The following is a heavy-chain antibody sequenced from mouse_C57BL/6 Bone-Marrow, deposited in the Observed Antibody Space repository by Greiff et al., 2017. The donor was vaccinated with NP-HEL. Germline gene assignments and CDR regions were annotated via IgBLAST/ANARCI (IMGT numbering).Heavy chain of an antibody. CDR1: GYTFTSYW. V-gene: IGHV1-55*01. D-gene: IGHD2-4*01. Sequence: QVQLQQPGAELVKPGASVKMSCKASGYTFTSYWITWVKQRPRQGLEWIGDIYPGSGSTNYNEKFKSKATLTVDTSSSTAYMQLSSLTSEDSAVYYCAPYDCDGAWFAYWGQGTLVTVSA. J-gene: IGHJ3*01. CDR2: IYPGSGST. CDR3: APYDCDGAWFAY.